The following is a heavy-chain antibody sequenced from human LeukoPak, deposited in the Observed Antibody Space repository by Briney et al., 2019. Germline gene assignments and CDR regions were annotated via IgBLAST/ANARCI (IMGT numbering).Heavy chain of an antibody. Sequence: GGSLRLSCAASGFTVSSNYMSWVRQAPGKGLEWVSIIYSGGSPYYADSLKGRFTISRDNSKNTLYLQMNSLRADDTAVYYCARTIVGETYDAFDIWGQGTEVTVFS. D-gene: IGHD1-26*01. CDR2: IYSGGSP. V-gene: IGHV3-53*01. CDR3: ARTIVGETYDAFDI. CDR1: GFTVSSNY. J-gene: IGHJ3*02.